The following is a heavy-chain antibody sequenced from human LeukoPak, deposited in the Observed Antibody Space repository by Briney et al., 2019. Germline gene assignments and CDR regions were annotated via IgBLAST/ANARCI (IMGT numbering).Heavy chain of an antibody. CDR2: IYYSGST. D-gene: IGHD3-16*01. CDR3: ARGGTNFDY. Sequence: SETLSLTCTVSGGSISSHYWSWLRQPPGKGLEWIGYIYYSGSTNYNPSLKSRVTISVDTSKNPFSLKLSPVPAAETAVYYCARGGTNFDYWGQGTLVTVSS. J-gene: IGHJ4*02. V-gene: IGHV4-59*11. CDR1: GGSISSHY.